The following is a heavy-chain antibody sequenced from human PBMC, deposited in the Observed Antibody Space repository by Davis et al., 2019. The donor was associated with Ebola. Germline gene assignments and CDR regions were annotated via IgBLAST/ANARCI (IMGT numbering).Heavy chain of an antibody. Sequence: GSLRLSCAASGFTFSSYSMNWVRQAPGKGLEWIGEITHSGSTDYNPSLRGRVSISVDTPKNAFSLKMTSVTAADTAMYYCAKGPFVAFDWGQGTLVTVSS. V-gene: IGHV4-34*01. D-gene: IGHD3-3*02. J-gene: IGHJ4*02. CDR3: AKGPFVAFD. CDR2: ITHSGST. CDR1: GFTFSSYS.